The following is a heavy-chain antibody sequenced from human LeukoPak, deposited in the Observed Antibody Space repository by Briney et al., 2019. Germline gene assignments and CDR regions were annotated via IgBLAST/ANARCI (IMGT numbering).Heavy chain of an antibody. V-gene: IGHV3-74*01. D-gene: IGHD6-6*01. Sequence: PGGSLRLSCAASGFIFSSYQMHWVRQAPGKGLVWVSRINSDGSSTNYADSVKGRFTISRDNAKNTLYLQMNSLRADDTAVYYCAKIEGSSSYYFDYWGQGTLVTVSS. CDR2: INSDGSST. CDR3: AKIEGSSSYYFDY. J-gene: IGHJ4*02. CDR1: GFIFSSYQ.